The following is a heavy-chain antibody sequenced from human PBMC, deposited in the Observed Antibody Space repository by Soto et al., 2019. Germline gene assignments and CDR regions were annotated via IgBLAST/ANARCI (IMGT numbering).Heavy chain of an antibody. CDR2: IMPILGST. CDR1: GDSFNYYA. J-gene: IGHJ4*02. CDR3: ARGERDGDKFPGAFDY. D-gene: IGHD1-26*01. Sequence: QVQLVQSGAEVKKPGSSVKVSCKASGDSFNYYAISWVRQAPGQGLEWMGGIMPILGSTNYAQKFQGRVTITADESTSTAYMELSSLGSNDTAIYYFARGERDGDKFPGAFDYWGQGTLVTVSS. V-gene: IGHV1-69*12.